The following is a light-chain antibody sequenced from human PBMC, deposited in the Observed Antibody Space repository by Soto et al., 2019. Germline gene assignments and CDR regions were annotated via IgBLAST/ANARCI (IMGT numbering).Light chain of an antibody. Sequence: DIVLTQSPGTLSLSPGERATLYCRASQSVSSNHLAWYQQKPGQAPRLLIYGGSSRATGIPARFSGSGSGTEFTLTISSLQPDDFATYYCQQYNSYWTFGQGTKVDI. CDR2: GGS. CDR3: QQYNSYWT. J-gene: IGKJ1*01. CDR1: QSVSSNH. V-gene: IGKV3-20*01.